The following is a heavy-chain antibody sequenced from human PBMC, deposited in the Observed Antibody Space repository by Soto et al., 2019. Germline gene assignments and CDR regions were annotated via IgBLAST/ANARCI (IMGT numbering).Heavy chain of an antibody. CDR3: ASGGPDDGYEYFDY. CDR2: IYYSGST. CDR1: GGSISSYY. J-gene: IGHJ4*02. Sequence: SEPLSLPCTVSGGSISSYYWSWIRQPPGKGLEWIGYIYYSGSTNYNPSLKSRVTISVDTSKNQFSLKLSSVTAADTAVYYCASGGPDDGYEYFDYWGQGTLVTVSS. V-gene: IGHV4-59*01. D-gene: IGHD5-12*01.